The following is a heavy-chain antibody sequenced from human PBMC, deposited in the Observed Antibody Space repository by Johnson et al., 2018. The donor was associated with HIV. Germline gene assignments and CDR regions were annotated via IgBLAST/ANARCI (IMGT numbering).Heavy chain of an antibody. CDR1: GFTFDDYG. V-gene: IGHV3-20*04. CDR3: ATGGMVVASNFGDAFYI. Sequence: VQLVESGGGVVRPGGSLRLSCAASGFTFDDYGMSWVRQAPGKGLEWVSGINWNGGSTGYADSVKGRFTISRDNAKNSLYLQMNSLRAEDTALYYCATGGMVVASNFGDAFYIWGQGTMVTVSS. CDR2: INWNGGST. J-gene: IGHJ3*02. D-gene: IGHD2-15*01.